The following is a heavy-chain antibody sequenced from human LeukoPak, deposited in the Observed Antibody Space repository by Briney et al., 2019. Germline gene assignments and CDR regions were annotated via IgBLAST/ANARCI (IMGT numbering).Heavy chain of an antibody. CDR1: GFTFSSYA. J-gene: IGHJ4*02. CDR3: AKAVREGIVVVPAALN. V-gene: IGHV3-23*01. CDR2: ISGSGGST. Sequence: PGGSLRLSCAASGFTFSSYAMSWVRQAPGKGLEWVSAISGSGGSTYYADSAKGRFTISRDNSKNTLYLQMNSLRAEDTAVYYCAKAVREGIVVVPAALNWGQGTLVTVSS. D-gene: IGHD2-2*01.